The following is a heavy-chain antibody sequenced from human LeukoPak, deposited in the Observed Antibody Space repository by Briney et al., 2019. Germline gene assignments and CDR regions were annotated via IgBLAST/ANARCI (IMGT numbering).Heavy chain of an antibody. V-gene: IGHV1-69*01. J-gene: IGHJ3*02. CDR2: IIPIFGTA. CDR3: ARDSPSSHYDGSGSYYGDAIDI. Sequence: AVKVSCKASGGSFTSYAISCVRQAPGQGLEWMGGIIPIFGTANYAQKLQGRGTITADESTSTAYMELSSLRSEDTAVYYCARDSPSSHYDGSGSYYGDAIDIWGQGTMVTVSS. CDR1: GGSFTSYA. D-gene: IGHD3-10*01.